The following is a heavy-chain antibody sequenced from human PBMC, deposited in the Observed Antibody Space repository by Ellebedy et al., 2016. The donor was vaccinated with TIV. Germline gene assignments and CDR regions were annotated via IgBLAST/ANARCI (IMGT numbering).Heavy chain of an antibody. J-gene: IGHJ6*02. V-gene: IGHV1-69*13. CDR3: ARDRDTIFYGMDV. D-gene: IGHD3-3*01. CDR2: IIPIFGTA. CDR1: GGTFSSYA. Sequence: SVKVSXKASGGTFSSYAISWVRQAPGQGLEWMGGIIPIFGTANYTQKFQGRVTITADESTSTAYMELSSLRSEDTAVYYCARDRDTIFYGMDVWGQGTTVTVSS.